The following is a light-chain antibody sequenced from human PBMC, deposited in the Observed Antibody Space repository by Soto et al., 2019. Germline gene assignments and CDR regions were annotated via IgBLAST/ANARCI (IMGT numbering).Light chain of an antibody. CDR1: QSVSNSS. V-gene: IGKV3-20*01. Sequence: EIVLTQSPGTLSLSPGERATFSCRASQSVSNSSLAWYHQKPGQAPRLLLFAASRRATGIPDTFSGSGSGTDFTLTIRRLEPEDFAVYYCQVYGNSPMYTFGQGTRLELK. J-gene: IGKJ2*01. CDR2: AAS. CDR3: QVYGNSPMYT.